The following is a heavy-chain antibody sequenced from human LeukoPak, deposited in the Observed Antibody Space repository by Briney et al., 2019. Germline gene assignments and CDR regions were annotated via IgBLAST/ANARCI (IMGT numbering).Heavy chain of an antibody. D-gene: IGHD2-15*01. CDR3: ARETLYCSGGSCYNGGWFDP. Sequence: QPGRSLRLSCAASGFTFSSYAMHWVRQAPGKGLEWVAVISYDGDNKYYADSVKGRFTISRDDAKNTLYLQTKSLRAEDTAVYYCARETLYCSGGSCYNGGWFDPWGQGTLVTVSS. CDR2: ISYDGDNK. CDR1: GFTFSSYA. J-gene: IGHJ5*02. V-gene: IGHV3-30-3*01.